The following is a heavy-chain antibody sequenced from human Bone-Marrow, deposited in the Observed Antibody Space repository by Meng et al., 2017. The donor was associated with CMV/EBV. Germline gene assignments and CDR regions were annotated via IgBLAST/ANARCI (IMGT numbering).Heavy chain of an antibody. D-gene: IGHD2-2*01. CDR3: ARYRYQRYYFDY. J-gene: IGHJ4*02. Sequence: GESLKISCAASGFTFSSYWMSWVRQAPGKGLEWVANIKQDGSEKYYVDSVKGRFTISRDNDKNSLYLQMNSLRAEDTAVYYCARYRYQRYYFDYWGQGTRVTVSS. CDR1: GFTFSSYW. CDR2: IKQDGSEK. V-gene: IGHV3-7*01.